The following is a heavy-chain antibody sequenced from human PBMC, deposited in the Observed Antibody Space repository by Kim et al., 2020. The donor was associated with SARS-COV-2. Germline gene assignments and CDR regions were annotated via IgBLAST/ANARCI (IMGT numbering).Heavy chain of an antibody. CDR3: ARGVSSAWTLRSWFDP. CDR2: IDHSGST. Sequence: SETLSLTCAVSGGSISSSSWWCWVRQFPGKGLECIGEIDHSGSTNYNASLKSRVTISVDKSKNQFSLKLRSVTAADTAVYYCARGVSSAWTLRSWFDPWG. CDR1: GGSISSSSW. D-gene: IGHD6-19*01. J-gene: IGHJ5*02. V-gene: IGHV4-4*02.